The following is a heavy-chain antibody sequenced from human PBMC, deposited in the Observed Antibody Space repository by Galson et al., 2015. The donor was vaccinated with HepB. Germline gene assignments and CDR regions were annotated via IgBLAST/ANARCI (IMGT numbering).Heavy chain of an antibody. V-gene: IGHV6-1*01. Sequence: CAISGDSVSSNSAAWNWIRQSLSRGLEWLGRTYYRSKWYNDYAVSVKSRITINPDTSKNQFSLQLNSVTPEDTAVYYCARSGPYGDFGYYYYYMDVWGKGTTVTVSS. J-gene: IGHJ6*03. D-gene: IGHD4-17*01. CDR2: TYYRSKWYN. CDR1: GDSVSSNSAA. CDR3: ARSGPYGDFGYYYYYMDV.